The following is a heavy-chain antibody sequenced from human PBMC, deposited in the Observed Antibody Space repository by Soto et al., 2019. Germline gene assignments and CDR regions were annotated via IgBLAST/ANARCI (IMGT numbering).Heavy chain of an antibody. CDR1: GDSVSSNSAA. CDR2: TYYRSKWYN. CDR3: ARGGGIQGITGITIFGVVTHNWFEP. D-gene: IGHD3-3*01. J-gene: IGHJ5*02. Sequence: PSQTLSLTCAISGDSVSSNSAAWNWIRQSPSRGLEWLGRTYYRSKWYNDYAVSVKSRITINPDTSKNQFSLQLNSVTPEDTAVYYCARGGGIQGITGITIFGVVTHNWFEPWGKGNMVTVSS. V-gene: IGHV6-1*01.